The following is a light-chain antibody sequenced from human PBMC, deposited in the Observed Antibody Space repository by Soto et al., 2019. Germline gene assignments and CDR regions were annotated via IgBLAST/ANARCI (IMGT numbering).Light chain of an antibody. Sequence: DIQLTQSPSFLSSSLGDRVTITCGASRAISNYVAWYQQKPGKAPKLLIYAASTLQSGVTARFSGSGSGTEFTLTIGSLQTEDFATYYCQQINSWPYTFGQGTKVDIK. CDR3: QQINSWPYT. V-gene: IGKV1-9*01. J-gene: IGKJ2*01. CDR1: RAISNY. CDR2: AAS.